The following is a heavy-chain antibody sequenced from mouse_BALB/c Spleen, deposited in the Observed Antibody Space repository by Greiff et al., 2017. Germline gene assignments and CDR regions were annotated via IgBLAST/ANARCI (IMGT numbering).Heavy chain of an antibody. CDR3: ARGTTARGAMDY. CDR2: ISSGGSYT. V-gene: IGHV5-9-4*01. D-gene: IGHD1-2*01. J-gene: IGHJ4*01. CDR1: GFTFSSYA. Sequence: EVQGVESGGGLVKPGGSLKLSCAASGFTFSSYAMSWVRQSPEKRLEWVAEISSGGSYTYYPDTVTGRFTISRDNAKNTLYLEMSSLRSEDTAMYYCARGTTARGAMDYWGQGTSVTVSS.